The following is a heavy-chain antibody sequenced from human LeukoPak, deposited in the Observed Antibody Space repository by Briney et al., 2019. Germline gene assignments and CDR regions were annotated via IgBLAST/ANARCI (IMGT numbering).Heavy chain of an antibody. CDR1: GFSFSTYA. CDR3: ARGSDVSDY. D-gene: IGHD2-15*01. V-gene: IGHV3-48*01. Sequence: GGSLRLSCAASGFSFSTYAMRWVRQAPGKGLEWVSYITSGSTTIYYADSVKGRFTISRDNAKNSLYLQMNSLRAEDTAVYYCARGSDVSDYWGQGTLVTVSS. CDR2: ITSGSTTI. J-gene: IGHJ4*02.